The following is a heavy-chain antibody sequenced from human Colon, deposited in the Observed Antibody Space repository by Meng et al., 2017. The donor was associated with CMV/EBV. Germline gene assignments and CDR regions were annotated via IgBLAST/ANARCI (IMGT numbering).Heavy chain of an antibody. D-gene: IGHD3-3*01. CDR2: IYYSGST. CDR3: VRAPTIGAYYFDY. V-gene: IGHV4-39*07. CDR1: GASISSSRYY. J-gene: IGHJ4*02. Sequence: QLLLLESGPGPVKPSETLSLTCTVSGASISSSRYYWGWIRQPPGKGLEWIGSIYYSGSTYYNPSLESRVTISVDTSKNQFSLKLSSVTAADTAVYYCVRAPTIGAYYFDYWGQGILVTVSS.